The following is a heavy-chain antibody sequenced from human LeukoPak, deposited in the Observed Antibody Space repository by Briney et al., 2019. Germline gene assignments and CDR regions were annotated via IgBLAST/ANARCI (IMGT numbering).Heavy chain of an antibody. CDR3: ARDIGYHTFDY. CDR2: IKEDGSDK. CDR1: GFTFSNFW. J-gene: IGHJ4*02. D-gene: IGHD5-12*01. V-gene: IGHV3-7*05. Sequence: GGSLRLSCAASGFTFSNFWMAWVRQAPGKGLEWVAHIKEDGSDKKYVDSVTGRFTISRDNPKNSLYLQMNSLRAEDTAVYYCARDIGYHTFDYWGQGGLVTASS.